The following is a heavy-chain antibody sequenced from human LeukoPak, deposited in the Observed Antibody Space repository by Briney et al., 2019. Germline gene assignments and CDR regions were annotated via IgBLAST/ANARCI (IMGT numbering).Heavy chain of an antibody. Sequence: GRSLRLSCAASGFTFSSYAMLWVRQAPGKGLEWVAVISYDGSNKYYADSVKGRFTISRDNSKNTLYLQMNSLRAEDTAVYYCEVGATNSFDYWGQGTLVTVSS. CDR1: GFTFSSYA. V-gene: IGHV3-30-3*01. CDR2: ISYDGSNK. D-gene: IGHD1-26*01. J-gene: IGHJ4*02. CDR3: EVGATNSFDY.